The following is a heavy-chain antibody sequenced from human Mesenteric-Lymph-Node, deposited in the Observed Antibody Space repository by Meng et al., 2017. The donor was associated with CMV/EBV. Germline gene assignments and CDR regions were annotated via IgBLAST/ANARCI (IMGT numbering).Heavy chain of an antibody. CDR3: AREGYSYGYESSYYYYYGMDV. CDR2: IIPIFGTA. V-gene: IGHV1-69*05. J-gene: IGHJ6*02. Sequence: SVKVSCKASGYTFTGYYMHWVRQAPGQGLEWMGWIIPIFGTANYAQKFQGRVTITTDESTSTAYMELSSLRSEDTAVYYCAREGYSYGYESSYYYYYGMDVWGQGTTVTVSS. CDR1: GYTFTGYY. D-gene: IGHD5-18*01.